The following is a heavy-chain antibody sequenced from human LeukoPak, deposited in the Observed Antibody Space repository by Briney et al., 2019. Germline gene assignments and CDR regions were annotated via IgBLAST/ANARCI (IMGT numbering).Heavy chain of an antibody. D-gene: IGHD3-10*01. J-gene: IGHJ6*03. CDR1: GFTFNDYG. CDR2: INWNGSST. CDR3: ATYKGKLRGVTIYYYYCMDV. Sequence: GGSLRLSCAASGFTFNDYGMSWVRQAPGKGLEWVSGINWNGSSTGYADSVKVRFTSSRDNAKNSLYLQMQSPRAEDTVVYYCATYKGKLRGVTIYYYYCMDVWGKGTTVTISS. V-gene: IGHV3-20*04.